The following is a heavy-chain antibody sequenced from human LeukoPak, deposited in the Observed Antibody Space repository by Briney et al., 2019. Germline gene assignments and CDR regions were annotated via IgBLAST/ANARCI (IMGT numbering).Heavy chain of an antibody. CDR2: ISIGGDTR. CDR1: GFRFSNYE. CDR3: ASLWELTMA. J-gene: IGHJ5*02. D-gene: IGHD3-16*01. V-gene: IGHV3-48*03. Sequence: GGSLRLSCAASGFRFSNYEMDWVRQAPGKGLEWVSYISIGGDTRHYADSVKGRFTISRDNAKNSVYLQMNSLRAEDTAAYFCASLWELTMAWGQGTLVTVSS.